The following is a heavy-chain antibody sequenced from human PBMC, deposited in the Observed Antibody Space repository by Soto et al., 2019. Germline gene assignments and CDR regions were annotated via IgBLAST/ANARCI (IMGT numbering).Heavy chain of an antibody. CDR1: GGSISSYY. V-gene: IGHV4-59*01. J-gene: IGHJ4*02. CDR2: IYYSGST. Sequence: SGTLSLTCTVSGGSISSYYWSWIRQPPGKGLEWIGYIYYSGSTNYNPSLKSRVTISVDTSKNQFSLKLSSVTAADSAVYYCARADIVATFDYCGQGILVTVSS. CDR3: ARADIVATFDY. D-gene: IGHD5-12*01.